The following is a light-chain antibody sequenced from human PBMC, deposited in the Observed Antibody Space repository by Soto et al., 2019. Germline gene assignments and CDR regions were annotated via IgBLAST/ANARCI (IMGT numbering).Light chain of an antibody. V-gene: IGLV2-8*01. Sequence: QSALTPPPSASWSPGQSVTISCTGTSSDVGGYYYVSWYQQHPGKAPKLMIYEVSTRPSGVPDRFSGSKSGNTASLTVSGLQAEDEADYYCSSYAGSNNLVFGTGTKVTVL. CDR3: SSYAGSNNLV. CDR1: SSDVGGYYY. CDR2: EVS. J-gene: IGLJ1*01.